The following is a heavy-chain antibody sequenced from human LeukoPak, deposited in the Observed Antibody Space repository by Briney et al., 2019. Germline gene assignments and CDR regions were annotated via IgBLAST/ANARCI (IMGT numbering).Heavy chain of an antibody. CDR3: ARGGFYCGDDCYVDY. Sequence: PSDTLSLTCAIYGGSFSYYYWSWIRQPPEKGLEWIGEISHSGSTNYNPSLKSRVTISVDTSKNQFSLKLSSVTAAGTAVYYCARGGFYCGDDCYVDYWGQGTLVTLS. CDR1: GGSFSYYY. J-gene: IGHJ4*02. CDR2: ISHSGST. D-gene: IGHD2-21*02. V-gene: IGHV4-34*01.